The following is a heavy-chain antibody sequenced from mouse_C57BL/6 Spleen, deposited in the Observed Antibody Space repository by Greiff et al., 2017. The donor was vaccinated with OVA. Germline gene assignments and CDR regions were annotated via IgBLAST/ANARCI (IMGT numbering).Heavy chain of an antibody. CDR2: IDPENGDT. J-gene: IGHJ2*01. V-gene: IGHV14-4*01. CDR1: GFNIKDDY. D-gene: IGHD1-1*01. Sequence: EVMLVESGAELVRPGASVKLSCTASGFNIKDDYMHWVKQRPEQGLEWIGWIDPENGDTEYASKFQGKATITADTSSNTAYLQLSSLTSEDTAVYYCTTPYGRDYWGQGTTLTVSS. CDR3: TTPYGRDY.